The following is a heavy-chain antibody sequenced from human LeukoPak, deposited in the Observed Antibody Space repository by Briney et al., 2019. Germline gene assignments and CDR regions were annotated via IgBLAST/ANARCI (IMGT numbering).Heavy chain of an antibody. J-gene: IGHJ4*02. CDR2: ISAYNGNT. CDR3: ARTQGYCSGGSCYTSDY. Sequence: EASVEVSCKASGYTFTSYGISWVRQAPGQGLEWMGWISAYNGNTNYAQKLQGRVTMTTDTSTSTAYMELRSLRSDDTAVYYCARTQGYCSGGSCYTSDYWGQGTLVTVSS. CDR1: GYTFTSYG. D-gene: IGHD2-15*01. V-gene: IGHV1-18*01.